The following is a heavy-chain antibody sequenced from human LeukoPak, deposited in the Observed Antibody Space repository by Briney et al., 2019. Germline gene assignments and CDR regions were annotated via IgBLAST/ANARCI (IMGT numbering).Heavy chain of an antibody. V-gene: IGHV3-21*01. J-gene: IGHJ4*02. D-gene: IGHD1-26*01. Sequence: GGSLRLSCAASGFTFISYSMNWVRQAPGKGLEWVSSISSSSSYIYYADSVKGRFTISRDNAKNSLYLQMNSLRAEDTAVYYCARDVLGATTGSYWGQGTLVTVSS. CDR3: ARDVLGATTGSY. CDR2: ISSSSSYI. CDR1: GFTFISYS.